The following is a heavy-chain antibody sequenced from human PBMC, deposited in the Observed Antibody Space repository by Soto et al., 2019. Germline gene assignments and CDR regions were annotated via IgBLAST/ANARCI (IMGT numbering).Heavy chain of an antibody. CDR2: IYTSGST. CDR3: ARTLDYGHIEV. V-gene: IGHV4-4*09. D-gene: IGHD3-16*01. Sequence: SETLSLTCTVPGDSVSNQYWSWIRPPPGRGLEWIGYIYTSGSTKYNPSLKSRLTISVDTSKNQFSLKLSSVTAADTAVYYCARTLDYGHIEVWGKGTTVTXSS. CDR1: GDSVSNQY. J-gene: IGHJ6*03.